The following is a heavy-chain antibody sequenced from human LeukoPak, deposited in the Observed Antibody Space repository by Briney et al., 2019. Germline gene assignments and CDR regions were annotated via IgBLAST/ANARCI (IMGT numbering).Heavy chain of an antibody. CDR2: IIPIFGTA. CDR1: GGTFRSYA. CDR3: ARDQGYRYGYGDFDY. D-gene: IGHD5-18*01. V-gene: IGHV1-69*01. J-gene: IGHJ4*02. Sequence: RASVKVSCKASGGTFRSYAISWVRQAPGQGLEWMGGIIPIFGTANYSQKFQGRVTITADESTSTAYMELSSLRSEGTAVYYCARDQGYRYGYGDFDYWGQGTLVTVSS.